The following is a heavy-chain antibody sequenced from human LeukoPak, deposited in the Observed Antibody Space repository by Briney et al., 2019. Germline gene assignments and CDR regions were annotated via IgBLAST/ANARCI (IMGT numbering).Heavy chain of an antibody. CDR1: GYTFTSYG. CDR2: ISAYNGNT. J-gene: IGHJ5*02. D-gene: IGHD3-3*01. CDR3: ARDVRLRFLEWLPLPDLWFDP. V-gene: IGHV1-18*01. Sequence: ASVKVSCTASGYTFTSYGISWVRQAPGQGLEWMGWISAYNGNTNYAQKLQGRVTMTTDTSTSTAYMELRSLRSDDTAVYYCARDVRLRFLEWLPLPDLWFDPWGQGTLVTVSS.